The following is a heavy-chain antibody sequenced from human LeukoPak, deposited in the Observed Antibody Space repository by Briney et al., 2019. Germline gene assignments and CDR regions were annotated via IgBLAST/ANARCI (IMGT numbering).Heavy chain of an antibody. J-gene: IGHJ3*02. CDR2: IYYSGST. Sequence: KPSETLSLTCTVSGDSISSSSYYWGWIRQPPGKGLEWIGSIYYSGSTYYNPSLKSRVTISVDTSKNQFSLKLSSVTAADTAVYYCARPSNSDYLDAFDIWGQGTVVTVSS. CDR1: GDSISSSSYY. V-gene: IGHV4-39*01. D-gene: IGHD2/OR15-2a*01. CDR3: ARPSNSDYLDAFDI.